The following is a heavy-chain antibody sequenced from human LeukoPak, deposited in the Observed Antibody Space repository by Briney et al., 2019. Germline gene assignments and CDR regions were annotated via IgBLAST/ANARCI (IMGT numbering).Heavy chain of an antibody. CDR1: GYTFNSYY. CDR3: ARGGRDYCDPRFDP. J-gene: IGHJ5*02. D-gene: IGHD4-17*01. Sequence: ASVKVSCKASGYTFNSYYMHWVRQAPGQRLEWMGTINPSGGRTNYAQKFQGRVTMTRDTSTRTIYIELYSLRSDDTAVYYCARGGRDYCDPRFDPWGQGTLVTVSS. V-gene: IGHV1-46*02. CDR2: INPSGGRT.